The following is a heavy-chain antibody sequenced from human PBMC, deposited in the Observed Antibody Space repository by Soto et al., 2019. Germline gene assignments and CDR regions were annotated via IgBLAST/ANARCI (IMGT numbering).Heavy chain of an antibody. CDR1: GFTFSSYG. D-gene: IGHD2-2*01. V-gene: IGHV3-33*01. J-gene: IGHJ6*02. CDR2: IWYDGSNK. CDR3: ARDEDEGLKGVVPAATGGYYYYYGMDV. Sequence: QVQLVESGGGVVQPGRSLRLSCAASGFTFSSYGMHWVRQAPGKGLEWVAVIWYDGSNKYYADSVKGRFTISRDNSKNTLYLQMNSLRAEDTAVYYCARDEDEGLKGVVPAATGGYYYYYGMDVWGQGTTVTVSS.